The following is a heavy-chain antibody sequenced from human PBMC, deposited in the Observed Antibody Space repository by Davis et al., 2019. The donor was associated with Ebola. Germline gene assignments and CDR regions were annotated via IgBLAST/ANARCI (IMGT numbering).Heavy chain of an antibody. Sequence: KVSCKGSGYSFTSYWIVSVRQLPRKGLEWMGIIYPGDSDTRYSPSFQRQVTISADKSISTAYLQWSSLKASDTAMYYCARVVDCSGGRCYSGDFDYWGQGTLVTVSS. V-gene: IGHV5-51*01. CDR1: GYSFTSYW. CDR2: IYPGDSDT. J-gene: IGHJ4*02. CDR3: ARVVDCSGGRCYSGDFDY. D-gene: IGHD2-15*01.